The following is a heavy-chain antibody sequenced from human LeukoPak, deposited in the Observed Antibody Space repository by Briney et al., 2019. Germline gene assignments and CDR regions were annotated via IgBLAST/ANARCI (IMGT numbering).Heavy chain of an antibody. V-gene: IGHV5-51*01. CDR3: ARLESSSWHVDDYFDY. CDR1: GYSFTSYW. D-gene: IGHD6-13*01. Sequence: GESLKITCKGSGYSFTSYWIGWVRQMPGKGLEWMGIIYPGDSDTRYSPSFQGQVTIPADKSISTAYLQWSSLKASDTAMYYCARLESSSWHVDDYFDYWGQGTLVTVSS. CDR2: IYPGDSDT. J-gene: IGHJ4*02.